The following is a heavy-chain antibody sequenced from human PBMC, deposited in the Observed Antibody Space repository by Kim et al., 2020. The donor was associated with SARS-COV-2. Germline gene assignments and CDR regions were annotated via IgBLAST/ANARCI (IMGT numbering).Heavy chain of an antibody. Sequence: ASVKVSCKASGYTFTSYGISWVRQAPGQGLEWMGWISAYNGNTNYAQKLQGRVTMTTDTSTSTAYMELRSLRSDDTAVYYCARDIVVVVAATPPLVSHYYYGMDVWGQGTTVTVSS. J-gene: IGHJ6*02. CDR3: ARDIVVVVAATPPLVSHYYYGMDV. D-gene: IGHD2-15*01. CDR2: ISAYNGNT. CDR1: GYTFTSYG. V-gene: IGHV1-18*04.